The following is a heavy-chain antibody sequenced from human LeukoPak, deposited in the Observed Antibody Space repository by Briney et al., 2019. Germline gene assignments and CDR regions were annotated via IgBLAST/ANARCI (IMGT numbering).Heavy chain of an antibody. V-gene: IGHV4-34*01. D-gene: IGHD3-10*01. CDR2: INHSGSN. Sequence: SETLSLTCAVYGGSFSGYYWSWIRQPPGKGLEWIGEINHSGSNNYNPSLKSRVTISVDTSKNQFSLKLSSVTAADTAVYYCARGHYYGSLDYWGQGTLVTVSS. CDR1: GGSFSGYY. CDR3: ARGHYYGSLDY. J-gene: IGHJ4*02.